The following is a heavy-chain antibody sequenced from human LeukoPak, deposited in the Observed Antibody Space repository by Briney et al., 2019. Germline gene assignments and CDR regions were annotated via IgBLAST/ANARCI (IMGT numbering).Heavy chain of an antibody. CDR2: ITGDGGGT. CDR1: GFTFHDYA. V-gene: IGHV3-43*02. CDR3: AKAPGNYIYGGFDC. D-gene: IGHD5-18*01. J-gene: IGHJ4*02. Sequence: GGSLRLSCAASGFTFHDYAMHWVRQAPGKGLEWVSLITGDGGGTYYADSVKGRFTISRDNSKNSLYLQMNSLRTEDTALYYCAKAPGNYIYGGFDCWGQGTLVTVSS.